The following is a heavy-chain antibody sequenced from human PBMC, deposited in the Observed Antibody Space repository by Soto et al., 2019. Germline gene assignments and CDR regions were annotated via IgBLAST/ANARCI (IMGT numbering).Heavy chain of an antibody. CDR3: ATPRDFDWLILDY. J-gene: IGHJ4*02. D-gene: IGHD3-9*01. CDR1: GFTFSSYA. CDR2: ISGSGGST. V-gene: IGHV3-23*01. Sequence: PGGSLRLSCAASGFTFSSYAMSWVRQAPGKGLEWVSAISGSGGSTYYADSVKGRFTISRDNSKNTLYLQMNSLRAEDTAVYYGATPRDFDWLILDYWGQGTLVTVSS.